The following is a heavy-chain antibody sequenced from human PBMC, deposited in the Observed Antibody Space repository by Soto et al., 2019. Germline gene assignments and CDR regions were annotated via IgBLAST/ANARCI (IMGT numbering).Heavy chain of an antibody. D-gene: IGHD2-15*01. CDR3: ARDAPGVAPF. CDR1: GGSIIDGQTY. CDR2: INYRGTT. J-gene: IGHJ4*02. V-gene: IGHV4-31*03. Sequence: QVQLQESGPGLVKPSQTLSLTCTVSGGSIIDGQTYLNWIRQHPERGMEWMGYINYRGTTNYSPALKSRLLISVDTSKNQFSLTLTSVTAADTAVYYCARDAPGVAPFWGQGTLVTVSS.